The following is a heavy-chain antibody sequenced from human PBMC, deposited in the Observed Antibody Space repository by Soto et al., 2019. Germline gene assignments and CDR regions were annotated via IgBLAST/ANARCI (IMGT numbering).Heavy chain of an antibody. J-gene: IGHJ6*02. CDR1: GYTFTSYG. CDR2: ISAYNGNT. Sequence: GASVKVSCKASGYTFTSYGISWVRQAPGQGLEWMGWISAYNGNTNYAQKLQGRVTMTTDTSTSTAYMELRSLRSDDTAVYYCARDRYCSSTSCSPWKLVPKAGRYYGMDVRGQGTTVTVSS. D-gene: IGHD2-2*01. V-gene: IGHV1-18*01. CDR3: ARDRYCSSTSCSPWKLVPKAGRYYGMDV.